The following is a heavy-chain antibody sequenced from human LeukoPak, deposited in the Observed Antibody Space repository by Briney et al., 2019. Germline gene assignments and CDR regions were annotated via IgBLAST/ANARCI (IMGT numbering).Heavy chain of an antibody. CDR2: FNPEDCET. CDR3: PARHSPLRGPFDY. V-gene: IGHV1-24*01. Sequence: SVKVSCMGSGYSVTKLCIHWVRQAPGKGLEYMEGFNPEDCETVYAQKFQGRVTMTQHTSTATAYMALSGLRSEVTAPYYCPARHSPLRGPFDYSGHGNLVTAS. D-gene: IGHD4-17*01. CDR1: GYSVTKLC. J-gene: IGHJ4*01.